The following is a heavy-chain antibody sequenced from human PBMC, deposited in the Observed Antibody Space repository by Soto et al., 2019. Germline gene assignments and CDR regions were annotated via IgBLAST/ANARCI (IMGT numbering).Heavy chain of an antibody. D-gene: IGHD3-10*01. V-gene: IGHV4-59*01. CDR2: ISYSGST. CDR1: GSSITTYY. J-gene: IGHJ5*02. Sequence: PXETLSLTCSVSGSSITTYYWSWIRQPPGKGLEWIGSISYSGSTKYNPSLESRVMISLDTSKNQFSLRLTSVTAADTALYYCARDWDSSGLFDPWGQGALVTVSS. CDR3: ARDWDSSGLFDP.